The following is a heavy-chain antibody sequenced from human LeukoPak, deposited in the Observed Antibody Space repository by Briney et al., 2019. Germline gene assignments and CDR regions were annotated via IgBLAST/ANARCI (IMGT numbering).Heavy chain of an antibody. V-gene: IGHV3-21*01. CDR1: GFTFNDYT. Sequence: GGSLRLSCAASGFTFNDYTMNWVRQAPGRGLEWVSSISSTSSYIHYADSVKGRFTISRDNAKKSLYLQMNSLRAEDTAVYYCASLYGGNLDTGYWGQGALVTVSS. D-gene: IGHD4-23*01. J-gene: IGHJ4*02. CDR2: ISSTSSYI. CDR3: ASLYGGNLDTGY.